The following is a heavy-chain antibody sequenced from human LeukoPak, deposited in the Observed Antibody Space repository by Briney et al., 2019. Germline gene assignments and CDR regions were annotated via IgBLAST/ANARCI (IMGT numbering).Heavy chain of an antibody. CDR2: ISGSGGGT. V-gene: IGHV3-23*01. Sequence: GRSLRLSCAASGFTFSSYAMSWVRQAPGKGLEWVSAISGSGGGTYYADSVKGRFTISRDNSKNTLYLQMNSLRAEDTAVYYCAKDLRGDHENWNQYYFDYWGQGTLVTVSS. D-gene: IGHD1-1*01. CDR1: GFTFSSYA. CDR3: AKDLRGDHENWNQYYFDY. J-gene: IGHJ4*02.